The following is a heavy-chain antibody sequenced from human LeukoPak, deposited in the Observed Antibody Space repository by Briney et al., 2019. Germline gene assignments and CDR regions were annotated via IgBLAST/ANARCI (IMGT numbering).Heavy chain of an antibody. CDR3: ARAGYCSGGSCYSFDY. CDR2: IYTRGST. D-gene: IGHD2-15*01. Sequence: SETLSLTCTVCGGSISSYYWSWIRQPAGKGLEWIGRIYTRGSTNSNPSLKSRVTMSVDTSKNQFSLKLSSVTAADTAVYYCARAGYCSGGSCYSFDYWGQGTLVTVSS. V-gene: IGHV4-4*07. CDR1: GGSISSYY. J-gene: IGHJ4*02.